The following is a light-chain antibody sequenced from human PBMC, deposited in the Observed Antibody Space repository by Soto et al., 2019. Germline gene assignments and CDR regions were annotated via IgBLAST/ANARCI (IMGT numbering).Light chain of an antibody. Sequence: DIQMTQSPSSLSASVGDRVTITCQASQDINNFLNWYQQKPGKAPKLLIYDASKLDTGVPSRFRGSRSGTAFTFTISSLQPDDVATYYCQQYDNLPITFGPGTKAEIE. CDR1: QDINNF. V-gene: IGKV1-33*01. CDR2: DAS. J-gene: IGKJ3*01. CDR3: QQYDNLPIT.